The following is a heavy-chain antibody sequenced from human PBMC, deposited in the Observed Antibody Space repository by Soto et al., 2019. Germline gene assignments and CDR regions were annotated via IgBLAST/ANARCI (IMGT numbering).Heavy chain of an antibody. J-gene: IGHJ4*02. CDR2: IYYSGSA. D-gene: IGHD6-19*01. CDR3: ARGEAGVAGRLDY. V-gene: IGHV4-31*03. Sequence: QVQLQQSGPGLVKPSQTLSLTCTVSDASISTATFYWIRQLPGEALEWIGYIYYSGSAYYNSSLRSRANLSLDTSKSEFSLTLTSLTAADTAVYYCARGEAGVAGRLDYWGQGTLVTVSS. CDR1: DASISTATFY.